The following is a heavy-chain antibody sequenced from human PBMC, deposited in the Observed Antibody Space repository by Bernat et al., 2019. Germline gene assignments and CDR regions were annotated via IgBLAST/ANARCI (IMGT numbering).Heavy chain of an antibody. CDR1: GFTFSSYA. J-gene: IGHJ6*03. CDR2: ISHDGSNK. Sequence: QVQLVESGGGVVQPGRSLRLSCAASGFTFSSYAMHWVRQAPGKGLEWVAVISHDGSNKYYADSVKGRFTISRDNSKNTLYLQMNSLRAEDTAVYYCARRIAALYYYMDVWGKGTTVTVSS. D-gene: IGHD6-25*01. V-gene: IGHV3-30*01. CDR3: ARRIAALYYYMDV.